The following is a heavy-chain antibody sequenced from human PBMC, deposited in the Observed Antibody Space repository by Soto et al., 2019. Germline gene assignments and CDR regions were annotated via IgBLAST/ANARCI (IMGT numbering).Heavy chain of an antibody. CDR1: GFTFSSYW. CDR3: TRSRYTSSSFDY. V-gene: IGHV3-74*03. CDR2: INSDGTAT. D-gene: IGHD6-6*01. Sequence: EVQVVESGGGLVQPGGSLRLSCAASGFTFSSYWMHWVRQAPGKGLVWVSRINSDGTATTYADSVKGRFTISRDNAKNTQFLQMNSLRAEDTAVYYCTRSRYTSSSFDYWGQGTLVTVSS. J-gene: IGHJ4*02.